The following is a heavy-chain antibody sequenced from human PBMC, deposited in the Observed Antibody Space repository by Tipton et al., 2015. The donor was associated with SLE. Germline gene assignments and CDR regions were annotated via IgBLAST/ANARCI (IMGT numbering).Heavy chain of an antibody. J-gene: IGHJ5*02. D-gene: IGHD3-16*01. CDR3: ARVGAASGARYFDP. CDR2: TFIRGST. CDR1: GDSMASYY. V-gene: IGHV4-4*07. Sequence: TLSLTCTVSGDSMASYYWSGIRQPAGKGLEWVGRTFIRGSTDNNPSLKSRVTISLDTSKNQVSLHLTSVTAADTAVYYCARVGAASGARYFDPWGQGMLVTVSS.